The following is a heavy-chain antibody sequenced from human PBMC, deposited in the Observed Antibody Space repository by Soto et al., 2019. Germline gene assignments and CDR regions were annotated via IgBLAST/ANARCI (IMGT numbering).Heavy chain of an antibody. J-gene: IGHJ4*02. D-gene: IGHD5-12*01. CDR1: GYTLTELS. CDR3: ATAVDAARPILDY. CDR2: FDPEDGET. V-gene: IGHV1-24*01. Sequence: ASVKVSCKVSGYTLTELSMHWVRQAPGKGLEWMGGFDPEDGETIYAQKFQGRVTMTEDTSTDTAYTELSSLRSEDTAVYYCATAVDAARPILDYWGQGTLVTVSS.